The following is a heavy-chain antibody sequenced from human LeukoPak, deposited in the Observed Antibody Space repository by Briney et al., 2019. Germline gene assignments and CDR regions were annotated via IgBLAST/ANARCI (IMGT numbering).Heavy chain of an antibody. Sequence: ASVKVSCKASGYTFTSYGISWVRQAPGQGLEWMGWISAYNGNTNYEQKLQSRVTMTTDTSTSTAYMELRSLRSDDTAVYYYARSLIAVAGDPQLRYWGQGTLVTVSS. CDR3: ARSLIAVAGDPQLRY. CDR1: GYTFTSYG. V-gene: IGHV1-18*01. J-gene: IGHJ4*02. D-gene: IGHD6-19*01. CDR2: ISAYNGNT.